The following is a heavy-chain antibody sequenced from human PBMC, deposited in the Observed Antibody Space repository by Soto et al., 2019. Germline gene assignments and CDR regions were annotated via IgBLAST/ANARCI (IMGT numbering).Heavy chain of an antibody. J-gene: IGHJ4*02. D-gene: IGHD1-26*01. CDR1: GGSISDYY. V-gene: IGHV4-59*01. Sequence: SETRSLTCSVSGGSISDYYWSWIRQPPGRGLEWIGYIYKSGSTNYNPSLKSRVTISVDTSKNLFSLKLSSVTAADTAVYYCARDQNGSPHFDYWGQGTLVTVSS. CDR3: ARDQNGSPHFDY. CDR2: IYKSGST.